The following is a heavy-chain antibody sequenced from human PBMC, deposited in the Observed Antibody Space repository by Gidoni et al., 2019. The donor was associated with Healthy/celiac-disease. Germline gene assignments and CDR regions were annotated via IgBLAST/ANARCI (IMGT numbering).Heavy chain of an antibody. CDR3: ARSSEWLAPGYYYGMDV. CDR2: ISSSSSYI. CDR1: GFTFSSYS. Sequence: EVQLVESGGGLVKPGGSLRLSCAASGFTFSSYSMNWVRQAPGKGLEWVSSISSSSSYIYYADSVKGRFTISRDNAKNSLYLQMNSLRAEDTAVYYCARSSEWLAPGYYYGMDVWGQGTTVTVSS. V-gene: IGHV3-21*01. J-gene: IGHJ6*02. D-gene: IGHD6-19*01.